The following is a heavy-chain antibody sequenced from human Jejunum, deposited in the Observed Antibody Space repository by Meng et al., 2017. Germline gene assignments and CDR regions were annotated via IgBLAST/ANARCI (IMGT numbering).Heavy chain of an antibody. CDR3: ARHRNSVTHPDY. D-gene: IGHD4-17*01. J-gene: IGHJ4*02. V-gene: IGHV4-39*01. CDR2: ISYSGST. Sequence: QLQLQESGAGLVKASETLSLTCTVSGGSISGSYDYWGWIRQPPGKGLDWTGTISYSGSTYYNPSLTSRVTISMDTSKNQFSLKLSSVTAADSAVYYCARHRNSVTHPDYWGQGTLVIVSS. CDR1: GGSISGSYDY.